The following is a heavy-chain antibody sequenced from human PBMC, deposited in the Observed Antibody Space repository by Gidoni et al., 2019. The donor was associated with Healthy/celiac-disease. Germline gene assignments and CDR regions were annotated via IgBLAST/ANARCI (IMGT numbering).Heavy chain of an antibody. V-gene: IGHV3-30-3*01. Sequence: QVHLVESGGGVVQPGSSLRLPFAPSGFPFSNYARHWVRQAPGKGLEWVALRAYDGSNKYNEDSVKGRFNISRDNSKNTLYLQMNSLRAEDTAVYYCARDLTTVTRCDHFDYWGQGTLVTVSS. CDR2: RAYDGSNK. D-gene: IGHD4-17*01. J-gene: IGHJ4*02. CDR3: ARDLTTVTRCDHFDY. CDR1: GFPFSNYA.